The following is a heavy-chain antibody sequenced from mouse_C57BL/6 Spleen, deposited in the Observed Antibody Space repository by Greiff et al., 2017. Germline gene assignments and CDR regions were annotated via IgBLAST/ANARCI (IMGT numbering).Heavy chain of an antibody. CDR2: IDPSDSET. J-gene: IGHJ3*01. CDR1: GYTFTSYW. CDR3: AREDYDGFAY. D-gene: IGHD2-4*01. Sequence: QVQLQQPGAELVRPGSSVKLSCKASGYTFTSYWMHWVKQRPIQGLEWIGNIDPSDSETHYNQQFKDKATLTVDKSSSTAYMQLSSLTSEDSAVYYCAREDYDGFAYWGQGTLVTVSA. V-gene: IGHV1-52*01.